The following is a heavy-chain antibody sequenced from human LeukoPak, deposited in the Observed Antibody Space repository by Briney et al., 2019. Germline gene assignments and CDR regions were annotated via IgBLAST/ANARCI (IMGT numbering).Heavy chain of an antibody. CDR2: IIPIFGTA. J-gene: IGHJ4*02. CDR1: GGTFSSYA. V-gene: IGHV1-69*01. D-gene: IGHD2-2*02. CDR3: VRGCSSTSCYNSLGREQQLGHYYFDY. Sequence: SVNVSCKASGGTFSSYAISWVRQAPGQGLEWMGGIIPIFGTANYAQKFQGRVTITADESTSTAYMELSSLRSEDTAVYYCVRGCSSTSCYNSLGREQQLGHYYFDYWGQGTLVTVSS.